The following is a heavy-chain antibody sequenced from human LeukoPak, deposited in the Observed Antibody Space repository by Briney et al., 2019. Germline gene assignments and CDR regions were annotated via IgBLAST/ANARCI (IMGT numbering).Heavy chain of an antibody. V-gene: IGHV4-59*01. CDR2: IYYDGST. CDR1: GGSIGNYY. Sequence: PSETLSLTCTVSGGSIGNYYWTCIRQPPGKGLEWIGYIYYDGSTNYSPSLKSRVTISVDTSKRQFFLSLSSVTAADTAVYYCARATGHTYGYAYWGQGTLVTVSS. CDR3: ARATGHTYGYAY. J-gene: IGHJ4*02. D-gene: IGHD5-18*01.